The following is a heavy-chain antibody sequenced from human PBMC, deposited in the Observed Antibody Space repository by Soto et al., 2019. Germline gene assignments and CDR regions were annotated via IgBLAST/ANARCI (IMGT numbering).Heavy chain of an antibody. CDR1: GGSISSYY. CDR3: ARAPVDIVLMVYAIPKADAFDI. J-gene: IGHJ3*02. V-gene: IGHV4-59*01. CDR2: IYYSGST. Sequence: PSETLSLTCTVSGGSISSYYWSWIRQPPGKGLEWIGYIYYSGSTNYNPSLKSRVTISVDTSKNQFSLKLSSVTAADTAVYYCARAPVDIVLMVYAIPKADAFDIWGQGTMVTVSS. D-gene: IGHD2-8*01.